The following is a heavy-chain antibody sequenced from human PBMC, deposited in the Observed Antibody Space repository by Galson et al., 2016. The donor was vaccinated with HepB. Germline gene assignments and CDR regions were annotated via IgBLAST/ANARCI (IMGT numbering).Heavy chain of an antibody. D-gene: IGHD3-3*01. Sequence: SETLSLTCTVSGGSISSSTYYWAWIRQPPGKGLEWIGTIYYSGSTYYNPSLKSRVTISVDTSKNQFSLQLTSVTAVDTAVYYCARQYESYYDFWSGYPDYWGQGTLVTVSS. V-gene: IGHV4-39*01. J-gene: IGHJ4*02. CDR2: IYYSGST. CDR3: ARQYESYYDFWSGYPDY. CDR1: GGSISSSTYY.